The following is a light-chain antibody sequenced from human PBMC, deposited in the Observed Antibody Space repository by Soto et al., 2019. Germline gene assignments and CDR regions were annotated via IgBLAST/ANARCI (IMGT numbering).Light chain of an antibody. CDR1: QSVSSN. CDR2: GAS. Sequence: EIVMPQSPATLSVSPGGRATLSCRASQSVSSNLAWYQQKPGQAPRLLIYGASTRATGTPARFSGSGSGTEFTLTISSLQSEDFAVYYCQQYNNWPQTFGQGTKVDIK. CDR3: QQYNNWPQT. J-gene: IGKJ1*01. V-gene: IGKV3-15*01.